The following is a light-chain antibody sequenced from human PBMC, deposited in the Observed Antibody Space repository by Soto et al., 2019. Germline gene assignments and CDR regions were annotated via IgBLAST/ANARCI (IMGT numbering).Light chain of an antibody. CDR3: QQYTNWPRT. CDR1: QSVGIN. CDR2: GAS. V-gene: IGKV3-15*01. Sequence: EIVMTQSPATLSVSPGERATLSCRASQSVGINLAWYQQKSVQAPRLLIYGASTRATDLPVRFSGSGSVTEFTLTISSLQSEDFAVYYCQQYTNWPRTFGQGTKVEIK. J-gene: IGKJ1*01.